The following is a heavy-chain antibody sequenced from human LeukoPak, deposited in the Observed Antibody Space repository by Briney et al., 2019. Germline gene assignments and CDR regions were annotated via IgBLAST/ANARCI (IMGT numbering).Heavy chain of an antibody. V-gene: IGHV3-30*03. Sequence: GGTLRLSCAASGFTFSNYGMYWVRQAPGKGLEWVAVISYDGSNQYYADSVKGRFTISRDSSKNTLYLQMNSLRAEDTAIYYCARVGYNSGWYEYWGQGTLVTVAS. D-gene: IGHD6-19*01. CDR3: ARVGYNSGWYEY. J-gene: IGHJ4*02. CDR2: ISYDGSNQ. CDR1: GFTFSNYG.